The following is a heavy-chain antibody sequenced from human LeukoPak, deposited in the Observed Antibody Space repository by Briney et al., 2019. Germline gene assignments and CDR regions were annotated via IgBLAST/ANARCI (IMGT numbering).Heavy chain of an antibody. D-gene: IGHD5-12*01. J-gene: IGHJ4*02. CDR2: ISASGGGT. V-gene: IGHV3-23*01. CDR3: APLAATTDY. Sequence: PGGSLRLFCAASGFTLSSYAMSWVRQAPGKGLEWVSSISASGGGTYYADSVKGRFTISRDTSKNTLYLQMNSLRAEDTAVYYCAPLAATTDYWGQGTLVTVSS. CDR1: GFTLSSYA.